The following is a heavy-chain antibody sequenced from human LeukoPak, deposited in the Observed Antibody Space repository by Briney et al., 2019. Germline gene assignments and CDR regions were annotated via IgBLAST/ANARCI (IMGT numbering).Heavy chain of an antibody. V-gene: IGHV3-21*01. D-gene: IGHD4-17*01. J-gene: IGHJ3*02. Sequence: GGSLRLSCAASGFTFISYSMNWGRQAPGKGLEWVSSISSSSSYIYYADSLKGRFTISRDNAKNSLYLQMNSLRAEDTAVYYCARDRIIYGDYGDAFDIWGQGTMVTVSS. CDR1: GFTFISYS. CDR3: ARDRIIYGDYGDAFDI. CDR2: ISSSSSYI.